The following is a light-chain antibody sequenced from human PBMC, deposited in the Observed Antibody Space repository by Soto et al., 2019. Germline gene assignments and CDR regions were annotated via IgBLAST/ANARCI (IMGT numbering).Light chain of an antibody. CDR1: QSVSSN. Sequence: EIVMTQSPATLSVSPGERATLSCRASQSVSSNLAWYQQKPGQAPRLLIYGASTRATGIPARFSGSGSGSEFTLTIRSLQSEDFAVYYCQQYNNWPLCGTFGQGTKLEIK. J-gene: IGKJ2*02. CDR2: GAS. V-gene: IGKV3-15*01. CDR3: QQYNNWPLCGT.